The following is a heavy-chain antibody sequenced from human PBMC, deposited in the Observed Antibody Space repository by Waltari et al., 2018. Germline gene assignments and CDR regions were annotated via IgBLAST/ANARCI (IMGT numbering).Heavy chain of an antibody. D-gene: IGHD3-22*01. CDR2: IYPGDSDT. CDR3: ASYHYYDSSGYYRDY. V-gene: IGHV5-51*01. J-gene: IGHJ4*02. Sequence: EVQLVQSGAEVKKPGESLKISCKGSGYSFTSYWIGWVRQMPGKGLEWMGIIYPGDSDTRYSPSFQGQVTISADKSISTAYLQWSSLKASDTAMYYCASYHYYDSSGYYRDYWGQGTLVTVSS. CDR1: GYSFTSYW.